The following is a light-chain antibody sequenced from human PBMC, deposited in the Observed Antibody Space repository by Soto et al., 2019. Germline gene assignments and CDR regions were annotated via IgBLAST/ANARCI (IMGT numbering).Light chain of an antibody. CDR3: SSYTRSTTWL. CDR2: EVS. CDR1: ISDVGTYNY. V-gene: IGLV2-14*01. J-gene: IGLJ3*02. Sequence: QSALTQPASESGSPGQSITISCTGSISDVGTYNYVSWYQQHPGKAPKLMIYEVSNRPSGVAFRFSGSKSGNTASLTISGLQAEDEGDYFCSSYTRSTTWLFGGGSKLTVL.